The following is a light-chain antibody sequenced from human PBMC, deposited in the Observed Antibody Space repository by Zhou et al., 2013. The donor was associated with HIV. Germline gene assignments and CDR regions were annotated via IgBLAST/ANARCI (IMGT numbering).Light chain of an antibody. V-gene: IGKV1-33*01. Sequence: DIQMTQSPSSLSASVGDRVTITCQASQDISNYLNWYQQKPGKAPKLLIYDASNLETGVPSRFSGSGSGTDFTFTISSLQPADFATYYCQHYDSWTFGQGTKLEIK. CDR1: QDISNY. CDR2: DAS. J-gene: IGKJ2*01. CDR3: QHYDSWT.